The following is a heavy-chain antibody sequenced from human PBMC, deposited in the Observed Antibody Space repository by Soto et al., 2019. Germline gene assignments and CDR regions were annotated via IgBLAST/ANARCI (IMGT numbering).Heavy chain of an antibody. D-gene: IGHD3-3*01. V-gene: IGHV4-59*13. CDR3: ARELAPIDFWSGYDGNWFDP. CDR1: GGSISSYY. J-gene: IGHJ5*02. Sequence: SETLSLTCTISGGSISSYYWSWIRQPPGKGLEWIGYIYYSGSTNYNPSLKSRVTISVDTSKNQFSLKLTSVTAADTAVYYCARELAPIDFWSGYDGNWFDPWGPGTMVTV. CDR2: IYYSGST.